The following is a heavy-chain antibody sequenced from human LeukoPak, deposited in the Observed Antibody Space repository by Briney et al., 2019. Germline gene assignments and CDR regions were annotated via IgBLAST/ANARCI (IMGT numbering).Heavy chain of an antibody. Sequence: SETLSLTCTVSGGSFSSYYWNWIRQPPGKGLEWMGYIYYSGITNCNPSLKSRVTISVNTSKNQFSLKLSSVTAADTAVYYCARVDCSGGSCYSFDYWGQGTLVTVSS. D-gene: IGHD2-15*01. CDR2: IYYSGIT. V-gene: IGHV4-59*01. CDR3: ARVDCSGGSCYSFDY. CDR1: GGSFSSYY. J-gene: IGHJ4*02.